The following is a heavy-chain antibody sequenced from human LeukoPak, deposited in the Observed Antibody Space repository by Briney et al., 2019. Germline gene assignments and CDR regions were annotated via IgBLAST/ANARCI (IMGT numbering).Heavy chain of an antibody. CDR1: GFTFSSYS. D-gene: IGHD5-24*01. J-gene: IGHJ6*02. V-gene: IGHV3-21*01. CDR3: ARDLEWLAASAPDYYYYYGMDV. CDR2: ISSSSSYI. Sequence: GGSLRLSCAASGFTFSSYSMNWVRQAPGKGLEWVSSISSSSSYIYYADSVKGRFTISRDNAKNSLYLQMNSLRAEDTAVYYCARDLEWLAASAPDYYYYYGMDVWGQGTTVTVSS.